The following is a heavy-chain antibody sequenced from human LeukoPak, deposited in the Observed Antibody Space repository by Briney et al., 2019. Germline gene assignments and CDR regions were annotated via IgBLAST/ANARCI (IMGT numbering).Heavy chain of an antibody. V-gene: IGHV1-2*02. J-gene: IGHJ4*02. Sequence: ASVKVSCKVSGYTLTELSMHWVRQVPGQGLEWMGIIHPSGGSTSNAQKFQGKVTMTRDTSISTAYMELSRLRSDDTAVYYCANGGANFDYWGQGTLVTVSS. D-gene: IGHD2-8*01. CDR1: GYTLTELS. CDR3: ANGGANFDY. CDR2: IHPSGGST.